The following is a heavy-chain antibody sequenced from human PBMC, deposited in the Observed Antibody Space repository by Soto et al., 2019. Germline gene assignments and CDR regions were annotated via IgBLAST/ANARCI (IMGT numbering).Heavy chain of an antibody. CDR3: ARLVAPGEFDY. CDR2: INSGHGNT. CDR1: GYTFANYA. D-gene: IGHD2-15*01. Sequence: ASVKVSCKASGYTFANYAVHWVRQAPGQSLEWVGWINSGHGNTKYSQKFQARVTITRDASASTDYLELSSLRSEDTAVYYCARLVAPGEFDYWGQGTRVNVSS. V-gene: IGHV1-3*04. J-gene: IGHJ4*02.